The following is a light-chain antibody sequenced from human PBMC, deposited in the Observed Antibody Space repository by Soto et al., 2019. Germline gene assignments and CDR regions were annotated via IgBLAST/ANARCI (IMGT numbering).Light chain of an antibody. CDR1: SSNIGAGYD. V-gene: IGLV1-40*01. Sequence: QSVLTQPPSVSGAPGQRVTISCTGSSSNIGAGYDVHWYRQLPGAAPKVLIYGDNNRPSGVPDRFSGSKSGTSASLAITGLQSEDEADYYCQSYDTSLGGLVVFGGGTKVTVL. CDR3: QSYDTSLGGLVV. J-gene: IGLJ2*01. CDR2: GDN.